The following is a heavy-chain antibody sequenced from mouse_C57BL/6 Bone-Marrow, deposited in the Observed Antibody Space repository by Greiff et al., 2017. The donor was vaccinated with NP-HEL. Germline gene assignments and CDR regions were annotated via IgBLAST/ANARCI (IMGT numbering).Heavy chain of an antibody. J-gene: IGHJ2*01. Sequence: EVKLVESGGDLVKPGGSLKLSCAASGFTFSSYGMSWVRQTPDKRLEWVATISSGGSYTYYPDSVKGRFTISRDNAKNTLYLQMSSLKSEDTAMYYCAIYGSSYVDYWGKGTTLTVSS. CDR2: ISSGGSYT. V-gene: IGHV5-6*01. D-gene: IGHD1-1*01. CDR3: AIYGSSYVDY. CDR1: GFTFSSYG.